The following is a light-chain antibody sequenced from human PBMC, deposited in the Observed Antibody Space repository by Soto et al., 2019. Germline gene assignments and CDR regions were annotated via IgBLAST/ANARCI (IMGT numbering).Light chain of an antibody. J-gene: IGKJ5*01. V-gene: IGKV3-15*01. CDR2: GAS. CDR1: QSVSSN. CDR3: QQYKSWPPIT. Sequence: EIVMTQSPATLSVSPGERATLSCRVSQSVSSNLAWYQQKPGQAPSLLIYGASTRATGVPDRFSGTGSGTEFTLTISSLKSEEYAVYYCQQYKSWPPITFGQGTRLEIK.